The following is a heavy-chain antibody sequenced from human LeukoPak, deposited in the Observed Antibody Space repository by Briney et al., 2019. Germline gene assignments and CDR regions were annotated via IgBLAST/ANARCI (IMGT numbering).Heavy chain of an antibody. CDR1: GFTFSSHT. CDR3: ARVRSGWYNDI. V-gene: IGHV3-21*01. D-gene: IGHD6-19*01. CDR2: ISSSSDYI. Sequence: GGSLRLSCAASGFTFSSHTMNWVRQAPGKGLEWVSSISSSSDYIYYADSVKGRFTISRDNAKNSLYLQMNSLRTEDTAVYYCARVRSGWYNDIWGQGTLVTVSS. J-gene: IGHJ4*02.